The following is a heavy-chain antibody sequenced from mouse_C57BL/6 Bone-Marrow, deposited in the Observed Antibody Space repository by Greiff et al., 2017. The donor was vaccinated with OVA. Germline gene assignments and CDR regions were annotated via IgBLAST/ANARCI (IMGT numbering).Heavy chain of an antibody. CDR3: VRGGPWSWLAY. J-gene: IGHJ3*01. CDR1: GFSFNTYA. Sequence: DVKLVESGGGLVQPKGSLKLSCAASGFSFNTYAMNWVRQAPGKGLEWVARIRSKSNNYATYYADSVKDRFTISRDDSESMLYLQMNNLKTEDTAMYYCVRGGPWSWLAYWGQGTLVTVSA. CDR2: IRSKSNNYAT. V-gene: IGHV10-1*01.